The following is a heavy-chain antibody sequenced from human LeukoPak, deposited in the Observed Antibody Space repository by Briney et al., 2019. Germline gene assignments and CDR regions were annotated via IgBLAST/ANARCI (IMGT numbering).Heavy chain of an antibody. CDR3: AKRGNWGFFDY. J-gene: IGHJ4*02. Sequence: SETLSLTCTVSGGSISSSSYYWGWIRQPPGKGLEWIGSIYHSGSTYYNPSLKSRVTILIDTSKNQFSLKLSSVTAADTAVYYCAKRGNWGFFDYWGQGTLVTVSS. D-gene: IGHD7-27*01. V-gene: IGHV4-39*07. CDR1: GGSISSSSYY. CDR2: IYHSGST.